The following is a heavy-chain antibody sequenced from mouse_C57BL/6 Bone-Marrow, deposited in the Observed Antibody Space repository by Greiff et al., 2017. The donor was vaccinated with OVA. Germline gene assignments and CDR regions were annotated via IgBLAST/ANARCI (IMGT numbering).Heavy chain of an antibody. D-gene: IGHD2-4*01. CDR1: GFTFRDSG. V-gene: IGHV5-17*01. Sequence: EVMLVESGGGLVKPGGSLKLSCAASGFTFRDSGMHWVRPAPEKGLSWVAYISSGSSTIYYADTVKGRFTISRDNAKNTLFLQMTSLRSEDTAMYYCARIYYDYAMDYWGQGTSVTVSS. CDR3: ARIYYDYAMDY. J-gene: IGHJ4*01. CDR2: ISSGSSTI.